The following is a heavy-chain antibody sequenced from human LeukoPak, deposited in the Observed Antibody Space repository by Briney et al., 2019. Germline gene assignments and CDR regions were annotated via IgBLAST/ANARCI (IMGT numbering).Heavy chain of an antibody. J-gene: IGHJ5*02. D-gene: IGHD3-10*01. Sequence: SETLSLTCTVSGGSISSSGYYWSWIRQHPGKGLEWIGYIYYSGSTYYNPSLKSRVTISVDTSKNQFSLKLSSVTAADTAVYYCARGQFGEYNWFDPWAREPWSPSPQ. CDR1: GGSISSSGYY. CDR2: IYYSGST. CDR3: ARGQFGEYNWFDP. V-gene: IGHV4-31*03.